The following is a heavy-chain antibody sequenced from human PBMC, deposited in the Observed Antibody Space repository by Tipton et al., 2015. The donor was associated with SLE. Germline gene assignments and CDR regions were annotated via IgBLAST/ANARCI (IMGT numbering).Heavy chain of an antibody. J-gene: IGHJ4*02. CDR2: ISSGSSYI. CDR3: VRGASIGYYYFDY. V-gene: IGHV3-21*01. D-gene: IGHD2-15*01. Sequence: GSLRLSCAASGFIFNSYSINWVRQAPGKGLEWVSSISSGSSYISYADSVKGRFTISRDDAKNSVYLQMNSLRAEDTALYYCVRGASIGYYYFDYWGQGTLVTVSS. CDR1: GFIFNSYS.